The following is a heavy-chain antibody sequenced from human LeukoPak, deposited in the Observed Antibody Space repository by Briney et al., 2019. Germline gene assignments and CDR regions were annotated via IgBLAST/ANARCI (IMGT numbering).Heavy chain of an antibody. V-gene: IGHV4-4*07. CDR2: IYTSGST. D-gene: IGHD1-1*01. J-gene: IGHJ6*02. CDR1: GGSISSYY. Sequence: SETLSLTCTVSGGSISSYYWNWIRQPAGKGLEWIGRIYTSGSTNYNPSLKSRVTMSVDTSQNQFSLKLSSVTAADTAVYYCARVATKKDNYYGMDGWGQGTTVTVSS. CDR3: ARVATKKDNYYGMDG.